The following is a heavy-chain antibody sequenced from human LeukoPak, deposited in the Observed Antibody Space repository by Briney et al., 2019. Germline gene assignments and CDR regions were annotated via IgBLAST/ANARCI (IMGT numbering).Heavy chain of an antibody. V-gene: IGHV3-74*01. J-gene: IGHJ3*01. D-gene: IGHD1-14*01. CDR2: INADGSTT. CDR3: VVVVEPPDSDGFDV. CDR1: GFTFGNSW. Sequence: GGSLRLSCAASGFTFGNSWVHWVRQAPGKGLVWVSLINADGSTTTYADSVKGRFTISRDNARNTLSLQMNSLTIEGTAVYYCVVVVEPPDSDGFDVWGQGTMITVSS.